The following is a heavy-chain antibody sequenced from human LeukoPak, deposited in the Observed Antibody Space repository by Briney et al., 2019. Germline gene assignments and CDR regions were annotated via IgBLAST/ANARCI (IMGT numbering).Heavy chain of an antibody. CDR3: TKSDWFDP. Sequence: SGGSLRLSCAASGFTFSSYSMNWVRQAPGKGLEWVSRIKNDGSSTSYADSVKGRFTISRDNAKNTLYLQMNSLRVEDTAMYYCTKSDWFDPWGQGTLVIVSS. V-gene: IGHV3-74*01. CDR1: GFTFSSYS. CDR2: IKNDGSST. J-gene: IGHJ5*02.